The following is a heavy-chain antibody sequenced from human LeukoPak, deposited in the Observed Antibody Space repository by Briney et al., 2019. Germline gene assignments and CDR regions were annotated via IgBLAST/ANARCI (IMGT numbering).Heavy chain of an antibody. CDR1: GGPISSYY. Sequence: PSETLSLTCTVSGGPISSYYWSWIRQPPGKGLEWIGYIYYSGSTNYNPSLKSRVTISVDTSKNQFSLKLSSVTAADTAVYYCARDRSGYLGAFDIWGQGTMVTVSS. J-gene: IGHJ3*02. CDR3: ARDRSGYLGAFDI. CDR2: IYYSGST. V-gene: IGHV4-59*01. D-gene: IGHD5-12*01.